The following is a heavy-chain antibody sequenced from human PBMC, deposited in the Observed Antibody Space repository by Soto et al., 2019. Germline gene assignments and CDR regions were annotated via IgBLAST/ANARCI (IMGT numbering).Heavy chain of an antibody. CDR2: IYPGDSDT. V-gene: IGHV5-51*01. CDR1: GYSFTSYW. Sequence: GESLKISCKGSGYSFTSYWIGWVRQMPGKGLEWMGIIYPGDSDTRYSPSFQGQVTISADKSISTAYLQWSSLKASDTAMYYCARQGTYCSSTSCFNGNWFDPWGQGTLVTVSS. J-gene: IGHJ5*02. D-gene: IGHD2-2*01. CDR3: ARQGTYCSSTSCFNGNWFDP.